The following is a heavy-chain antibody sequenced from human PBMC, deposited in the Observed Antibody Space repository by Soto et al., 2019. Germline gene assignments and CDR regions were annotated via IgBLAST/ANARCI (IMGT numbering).Heavy chain of an antibody. J-gene: IGHJ2*01. CDR2: ISHDGSTI. V-gene: IGHV3-30*18. CDR3: AKPFQENVYHYDIWHFDL. CDR1: GFIFSSYG. Sequence: QVQLVESGGGVVQPGRSLRLSCAASGFIFSSYGMHWVRQAPGKGLEWVAVISHDGSTIYYADSVKGRFTISRDNSKNPLFLQMSSLRAEDTAVYYCAKPFQENVYHYDIWHFDLWGRGTLVTVSA. D-gene: IGHD3-9*01.